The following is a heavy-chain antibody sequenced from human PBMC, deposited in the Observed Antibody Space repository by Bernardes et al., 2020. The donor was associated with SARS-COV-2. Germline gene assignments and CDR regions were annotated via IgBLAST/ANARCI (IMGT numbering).Heavy chain of an antibody. Sequence: ASVKVSCKASGYTFTSYGISWVRQAPGQGLEWMGWISAYNGNTHYAQKLQGRVTMTTDTSTSTAYMELRSLRSDDTAVYYCARDGNGDGYNYNYYYGMDVWGQGTTVTVSS. CDR3: ARDGNGDGYNYNYYYGMDV. J-gene: IGHJ6*02. CDR2: ISAYNGNT. CDR1: GYTFTSYG. D-gene: IGHD5-12*01. V-gene: IGHV1-18*04.